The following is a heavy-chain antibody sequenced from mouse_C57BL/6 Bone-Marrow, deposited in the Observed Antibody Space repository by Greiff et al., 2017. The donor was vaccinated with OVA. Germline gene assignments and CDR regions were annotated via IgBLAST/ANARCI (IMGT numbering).Heavy chain of an antibody. V-gene: IGHV1-50*01. CDR3: ARGVAASGPHWYFEV. D-gene: IGHD6-2*01. CDR2: IDPPSGYT. Sequence: VQLQQSGAELAKPGASVKLSCKASGYTFTSYWMHWVKQRPGQGLEWIGDIDPPSGYTNYNQQFKGKATLTADTSSTTPYMQLRSLTSEESAVEYCARGVAASGPHWYFEVWGTGTTVTVSS. J-gene: IGHJ1*03. CDR1: GYTFTSYW.